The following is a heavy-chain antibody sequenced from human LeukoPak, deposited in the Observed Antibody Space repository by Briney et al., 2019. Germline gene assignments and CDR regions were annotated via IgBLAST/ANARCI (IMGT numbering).Heavy chain of an antibody. Sequence: GASVKVSCKTSGYTFTDYYIHWVRQAPGQGLEWMGWINANNGDTNYAQNLQGRVTMTRDTSTSTAYMEVRSLRSDDTAVYYCARGPIAAAGDYWGQGTLVTVSS. CDR2: INANNGDT. D-gene: IGHD6-13*01. V-gene: IGHV1-18*04. CDR3: ARGPIAAAGDY. J-gene: IGHJ4*02. CDR1: GYTFTDYY.